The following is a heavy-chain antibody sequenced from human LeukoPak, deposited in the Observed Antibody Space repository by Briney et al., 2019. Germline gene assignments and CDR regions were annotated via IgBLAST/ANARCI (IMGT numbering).Heavy chain of an antibody. J-gene: IGHJ6*02. CDR3: ARGLRGSRYYYAMDV. D-gene: IGHD2-21*02. CDR1: GGSISSGSYY. Sequence: PSETLSLTCTVSGGSISSGSYYWSWIRRPAGKGLGWIGRIYTSGSTNYNPSLKSRVTISVDTSKNQFSLRLSSVTAADTAVYYCARGLRGSRYYYAMDVWGQGTTVTVS. V-gene: IGHV4-61*02. CDR2: IYTSGST.